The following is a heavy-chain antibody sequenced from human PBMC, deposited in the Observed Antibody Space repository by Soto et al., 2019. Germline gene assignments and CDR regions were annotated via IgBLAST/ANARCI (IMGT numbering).Heavy chain of an antibody. CDR2: LXXSXXT. CDR1: GVPISSYF. Sequence: SETLSLTCTVSGVPISSYFWGWIRQPPGXGLXXIXXLXXSXXTKYSPSLKSRATISVDTYKTQFSLRLHTVTAADTALDYCVGSKNRELAFDYWGQGALVTV. V-gene: IGHV4-59*01. J-gene: IGHJ4*02. D-gene: IGHD1-26*01. CDR3: VGSKNRELAFDY.